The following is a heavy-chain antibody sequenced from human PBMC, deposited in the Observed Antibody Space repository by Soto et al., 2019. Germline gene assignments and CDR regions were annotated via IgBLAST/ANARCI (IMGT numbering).Heavy chain of an antibody. D-gene: IGHD6-19*01. V-gene: IGHV1-3*01. CDR1: GYTFTSSA. CDR3: ARDGAVAGDSNFDY. CDR2: INAGNGNI. Sequence: ASVKVSCKASGYTFTSSAIHWVRQAPGQGLEWMGWINAGNGNIKHSQKFQHRVTMTRDTSASTAYMELSSLRLEDTAVYYCARDGAVAGDSNFDYWGQGTLVTVSS. J-gene: IGHJ4*02.